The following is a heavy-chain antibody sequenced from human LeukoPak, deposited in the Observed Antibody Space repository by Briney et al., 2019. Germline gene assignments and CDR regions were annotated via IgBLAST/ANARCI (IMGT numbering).Heavy chain of an antibody. CDR3: ARDFGSVAGTDY. CDR2: IWSDGSNY. V-gene: IGHV3-33*01. D-gene: IGHD6-19*01. J-gene: IGHJ4*02. Sequence: GGSLRLSCAASGFTFSGYGMHWVRQAPGKGLEWVAVIWSDGSNYYYTDAVKGRFTISRDNSKNTLYLQMSSLRAEDTAVYYCARDFGSVAGTDYWGQGTLVTVSS. CDR1: GFTFSGYG.